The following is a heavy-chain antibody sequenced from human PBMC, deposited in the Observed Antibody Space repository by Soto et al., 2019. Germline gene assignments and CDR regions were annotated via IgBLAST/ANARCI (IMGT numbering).Heavy chain of an antibody. D-gene: IGHD3-16*01. Sequence: QITLKESGPTLVKPTQTLTLTCTFSGFSLSTSGVGVGWIRQPPGKALEWVALIYWDDAKEYSPSLKSRLTITKDPSKNQVALTMTNMDPVDTATYYCAXKGGGDRILDYWGQGTLVTVSS. CDR3: AXKGGGDRILDY. V-gene: IGHV2-5*02. CDR1: GFSLSTSGVG. J-gene: IGHJ4*02. CDR2: IYWDDAK.